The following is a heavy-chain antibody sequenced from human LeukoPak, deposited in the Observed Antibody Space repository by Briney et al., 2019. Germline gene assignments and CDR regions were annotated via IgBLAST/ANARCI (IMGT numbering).Heavy chain of an antibody. J-gene: IGHJ4*02. Sequence: GGSLRLSCAASGFTFSSYAMSWVRQVPGKGLVWVSNIDYNGRTTHYADSVRGRFTISRDNAKNTVYLQMNNLRVEDTAVYFCVREVGSFDDWGQGILVTVSP. V-gene: IGHV3-74*01. CDR1: GFTFSSYA. CDR3: VREVGSFDD. CDR2: IDYNGRTT. D-gene: IGHD1-26*01.